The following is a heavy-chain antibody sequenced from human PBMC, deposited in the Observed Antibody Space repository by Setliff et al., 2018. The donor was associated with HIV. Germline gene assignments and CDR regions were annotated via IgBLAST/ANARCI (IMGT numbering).Heavy chain of an antibody. V-gene: IGHV4-4*09. Sequence: PSETLSLTCTVSGGSVNDFYCNWIRQPPGKGPEWIGYIHSSGSTIYNPSLKSRVTMSLDTSKKHFSLNLKSVTAADTAVYYCALTGHRLLRGYMDVWGKGTTVTVSS. CDR3: ALTGHRLLRGYMDV. CDR1: GGSVNDFY. J-gene: IGHJ6*03. D-gene: IGHD2-15*01. CDR2: IHSSGST.